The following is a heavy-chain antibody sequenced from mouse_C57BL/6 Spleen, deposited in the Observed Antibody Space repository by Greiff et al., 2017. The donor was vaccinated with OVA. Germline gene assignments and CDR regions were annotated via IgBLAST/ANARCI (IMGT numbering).Heavy chain of an antibody. CDR2: ISYDGSN. CDR3: ARDRGYDFDY. J-gene: IGHJ2*01. CDR1: GYSITSGYY. Sequence: DVQLQESGPGLVKPSQSLSLTCSVTGYSITSGYYWNWIRQFPGNKLEWMGYISYDGSNNYNPSLKNRISITRDTSKNQFFLKLNSVTTEDTATYYCARDRGYDFDYWGQGTTLTVSS. D-gene: IGHD2-3*01. V-gene: IGHV3-6*01.